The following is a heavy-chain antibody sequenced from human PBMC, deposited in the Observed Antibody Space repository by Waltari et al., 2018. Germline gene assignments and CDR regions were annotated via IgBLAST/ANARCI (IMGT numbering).Heavy chain of an antibody. CDR2: IIPIIGTA. V-gene: IGHV1-69*08. D-gene: IGHD6-19*01. Sequence: QVQLVQSGAEVKKPGSSVKVSCKASGGTFSSYAISWVRQAPGQGLEWMGRIIPIIGTANYAQKFQGRVTITADKSTSTAYMELSSLRSEDTAVYYCASSVGWGIAVAGGNYWGQGTLVTVSS. CDR1: GGTFSSYA. CDR3: ASSVGWGIAVAGGNY. J-gene: IGHJ4*02.